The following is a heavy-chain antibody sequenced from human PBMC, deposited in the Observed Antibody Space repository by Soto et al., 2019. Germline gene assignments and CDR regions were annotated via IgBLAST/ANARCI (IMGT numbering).Heavy chain of an antibody. V-gene: IGHV3-53*01. Sequence: RRLSCAASGFTVSSNYMSWVRQAPGKGLEWVSVIYSGGSTYYADSVKGRFTISRDNSKNTLYLQMNSLRAEDTAVYYCARDKGGGAFDIWGQGTMVTVSS. CDR2: IYSGGST. CDR3: ARDKGGGAFDI. J-gene: IGHJ3*02. D-gene: IGHD2-15*01. CDR1: GFTVSSNY.